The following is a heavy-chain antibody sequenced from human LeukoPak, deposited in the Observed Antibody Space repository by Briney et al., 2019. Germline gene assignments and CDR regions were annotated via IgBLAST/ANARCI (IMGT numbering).Heavy chain of an antibody. Sequence: ASVKVSCKASGYTFTSYGISWVRQASGQGLEWMGWISAYNGNTNYAQKLQGRVTMTTDTSTSTAYMELRSLRSDDTAVYYCARRRSCGGDCYPSHDAFDIRGQGTMVTVSS. J-gene: IGHJ3*02. CDR1: GYTFTSYG. D-gene: IGHD2-21*02. CDR3: ARRRSCGGDCYPSHDAFDI. CDR2: ISAYNGNT. V-gene: IGHV1-18*01.